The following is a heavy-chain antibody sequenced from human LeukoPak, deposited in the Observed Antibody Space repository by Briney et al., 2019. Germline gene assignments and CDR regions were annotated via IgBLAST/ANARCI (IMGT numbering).Heavy chain of an antibody. D-gene: IGHD2-2*02. V-gene: IGHV1-69*05. CDR3: ASCSSTSCYKRAFDY. CDR1: GGTFSSYA. Sequence: ASVKVSCKASGGTFSSYAISWVRQAPGQGLEWMGGIIPIFGTANYAQKFQGRVTITTDESTSTAYMELSSLRSGDTAVYYCASCSSTSCYKRAFDYWGQGTLVTVSS. J-gene: IGHJ4*02. CDR2: IIPIFGTA.